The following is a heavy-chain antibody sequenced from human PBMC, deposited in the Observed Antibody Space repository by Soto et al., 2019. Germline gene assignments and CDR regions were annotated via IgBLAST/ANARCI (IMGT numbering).Heavy chain of an antibody. V-gene: IGHV3-30*18. D-gene: IGHD2-15*01. CDR3: AKSSLGDCSGGNCYFHH. Sequence: QVQLVESGGGVVQPGTSLRLSCAGSGFTFSSYGLHWVRQAPGKGLEWVAVISADGSNKFYADSVKGRFTISRDNSENTRSLQMSSLRAEDTAVYYCAKSSLGDCSGGNCYFHHWGQGTLVTVSS. CDR1: GFTFSSYG. CDR2: ISADGSNK. J-gene: IGHJ1*01.